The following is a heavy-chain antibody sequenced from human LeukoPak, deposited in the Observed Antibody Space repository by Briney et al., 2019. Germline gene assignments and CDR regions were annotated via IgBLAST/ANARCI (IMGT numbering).Heavy chain of an antibody. Sequence: GGSLRLSCAASGFTFSSYAMHWVRQAPGKGLEWVAVISYDGSNKYYADSVKGRFTISRDNSKNTLYLQMNSLRAEDTAVYYCAREGVYDSSGYPDYWGQGTLVTVSS. V-gene: IGHV3-30-3*01. CDR3: AREGVYDSSGYPDY. CDR1: GFTFSSYA. J-gene: IGHJ4*02. D-gene: IGHD3-22*01. CDR2: ISYDGSNK.